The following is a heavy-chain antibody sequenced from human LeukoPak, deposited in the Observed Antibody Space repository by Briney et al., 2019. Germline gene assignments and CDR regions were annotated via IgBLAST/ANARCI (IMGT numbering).Heavy chain of an antibody. Sequence: SETLSLTCAVYGGSFSGYYWSWIRQPPGKGLEWIGEINHSGSTNYDPSLKSRVTISVDTSKSQFSLKLSSVTAADTAVYYCARSRVGDYWGQGTLVTVSS. J-gene: IGHJ4*02. V-gene: IGHV4-34*01. CDR2: INHSGST. CDR3: ARSRVGDY. CDR1: GGSFSGYY. D-gene: IGHD2-2*01.